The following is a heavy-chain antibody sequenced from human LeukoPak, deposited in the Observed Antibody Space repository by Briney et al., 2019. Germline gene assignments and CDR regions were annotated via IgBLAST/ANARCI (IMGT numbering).Heavy chain of an antibody. CDR3: ARGAPLSQIYFFYYYLDV. D-gene: IGHD4/OR15-4a*01. CDR2: INPNSGGT. CDR1: GYTFTGYY. V-gene: IGHV1-2*02. J-gene: IGHJ6*03. Sequence: ASVKVSCKASGYTFTGYYIHWVRQAPGQGLEWMGWINPNSGGTNYAQKFQGRVTMTRDTSISTAYMELSRLRSDDTAVYYCARGAPLSQIYFFYYYLDVWAKGTTVTISS.